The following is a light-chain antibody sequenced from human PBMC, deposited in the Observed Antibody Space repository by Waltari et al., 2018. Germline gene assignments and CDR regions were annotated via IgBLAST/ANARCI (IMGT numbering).Light chain of an antibody. CDR1: NSDVGAYTY. J-gene: IGLJ1*01. CDR3: SSYAHNNHFV. V-gene: IGLV2-8*01. Sequence: QSVLTQTPSATGSPGQSVTISCTGTNSDVGAYTYVPWYQQHPGKAPKLLIYEVTKRPSGVPDRFSGSKSGNTASLTVSGLQADDEADYYCSSYAHNNHFVFGTGTKVTVL. CDR2: EVT.